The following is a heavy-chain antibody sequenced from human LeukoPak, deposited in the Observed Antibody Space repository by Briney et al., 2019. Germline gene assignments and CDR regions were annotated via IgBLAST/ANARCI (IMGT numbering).Heavy chain of an antibody. V-gene: IGHV3-74*01. CDR2: INSDGSWT. J-gene: IGHJ4*02. D-gene: IGHD6-13*01. Sequence: GGSLRLSCAASGNYWMHWVRQAPGKGLVWVSHINSDGSWTSYADSVKGRFTISKDNAKNTVYLQMNNLRAEDTAVYYCARQLGDSSSSYWGQGTLVTVSS. CDR1: GNYW. CDR3: ARQLGDSSSSY.